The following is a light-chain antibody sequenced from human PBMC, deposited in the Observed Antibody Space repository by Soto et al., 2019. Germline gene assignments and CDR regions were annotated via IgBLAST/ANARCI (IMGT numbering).Light chain of an antibody. CDR3: QHLNSYPRAHA. J-gene: IGKJ4*01. CDR1: QGIRSF. V-gene: IGKV1-9*01. Sequence: DIQLTQSPSFLSASVGDRVTITCRASQGIRSFLAWYQQKLGEAPKLLIYAASTLQSGVSLRFSGRGSGTEFTLTISTLQPEDVATYYCQHLNSYPRAHAFGGGTKVEI. CDR2: AAS.